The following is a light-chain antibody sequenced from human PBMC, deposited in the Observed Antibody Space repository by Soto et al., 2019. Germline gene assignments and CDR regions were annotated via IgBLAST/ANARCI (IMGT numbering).Light chain of an antibody. CDR2: DVN. Sequence: QSVLTQPRSVSGSPGQSVTISCTGTSGDVGGYNYVSWYQEYPGKAPKLMIYDVNKRPSGVPDRFSGSKSGDTASLTITGLQAEDEADYHCCSYAGSYTLVFGGGTKLTVL. V-gene: IGLV2-11*01. CDR1: SGDVGGYNY. J-gene: IGLJ3*02. CDR3: CSYAGSYTLV.